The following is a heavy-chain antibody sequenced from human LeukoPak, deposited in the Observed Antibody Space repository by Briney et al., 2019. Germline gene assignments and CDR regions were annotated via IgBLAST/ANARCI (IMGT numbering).Heavy chain of an antibody. J-gene: IGHJ4*02. Sequence: PSETLSLTCTVSGGSISSGDYYWSWIRQPPGKGLEWIGSINYNGNTYYASSLKSRVTISVDTSKNHFSLRLSSVTAADTAVYYCARLVLSYGNAFDHWGQGTLVTASS. CDR3: ARLVLSYGNAFDH. CDR1: GGSISSGDYY. CDR2: INYNGNT. V-gene: IGHV4-39*02. D-gene: IGHD3-16*01.